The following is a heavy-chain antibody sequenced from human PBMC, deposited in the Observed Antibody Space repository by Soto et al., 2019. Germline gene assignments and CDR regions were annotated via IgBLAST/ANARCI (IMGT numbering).Heavy chain of an antibody. V-gene: IGHV4-59*01. J-gene: IGHJ5*02. Sequence: QVQLQESGPGLVKPSETLSLTCTVSGGSISSYYWNWIRQPPGKGLEWIAYISYSGSSNYNPSLKSRVTISVDTSNNKFSLKLSSVTAEDTAVYYCARDREQWLPTGGFDPWGQGTLVTVSS. CDR2: ISYSGSS. CDR1: GGSISSYY. D-gene: IGHD6-19*01. CDR3: ARDREQWLPTGGFDP.